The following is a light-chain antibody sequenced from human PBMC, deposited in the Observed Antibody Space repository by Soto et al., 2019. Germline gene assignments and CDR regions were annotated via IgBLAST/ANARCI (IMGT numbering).Light chain of an antibody. CDR1: SSDIGHYDY. V-gene: IGLV2-14*03. CDR3: CSLTTSNTYV. Sequence: QSALAQPASVSGSPGQSITISCTGTSSDIGHYDYVSWYQQHPGKAPKLMIYHVTYRPSGVSNRYSGSKSGNSASLTISGLQADDEADYYCCSLTTSNTYVFGSGTKVTVL. CDR2: HVT. J-gene: IGLJ1*01.